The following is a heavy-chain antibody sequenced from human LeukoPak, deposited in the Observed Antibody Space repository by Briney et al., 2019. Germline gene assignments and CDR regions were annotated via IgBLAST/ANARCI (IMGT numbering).Heavy chain of an antibody. D-gene: IGHD2-15*01. CDR3: ARVRTFRSCSGGSCTAGVGYYYYYMDV. CDR2: IYTSGST. V-gene: IGHV4-4*07. CDR1: GGSISSYY. Sequence: PSETLSLTCTVSGGSISSYYWSWIRQPAGKGLEWIGRIYTSGSTNYNPSLKSRVTMSVDTSKNQFSLKLSSVTAADTAVYYCARVRTFRSCSGGSCTAGVGYYYYYMDVWGKGTTVTISS. J-gene: IGHJ6*03.